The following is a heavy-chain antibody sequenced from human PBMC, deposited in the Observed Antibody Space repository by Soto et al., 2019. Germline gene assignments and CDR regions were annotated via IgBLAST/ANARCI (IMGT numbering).Heavy chain of an antibody. J-gene: IGHJ5*02. V-gene: IGHV1-58*01. CDR1: GFTLSSSA. D-gene: IGHD6-19*01. CDR3: ARDRRAIAVAGTFRFDP. CDR2: IVVGSDNT. Sequence: GASVKVSCKASGFTLSSSAVQWVRQARGQGLEWIGWIVVGSDNTNYAQKFQERVTITRDMSTSTVYMELSSLRSEDTATYYCARDRRAIAVAGTFRFDPWGQGTLVTVSS.